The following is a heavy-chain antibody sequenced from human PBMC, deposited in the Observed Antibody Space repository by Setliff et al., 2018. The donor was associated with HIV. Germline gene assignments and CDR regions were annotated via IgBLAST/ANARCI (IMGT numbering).Heavy chain of an antibody. CDR1: GGSISSSSYY. CDR2: IYYSGSA. J-gene: IGHJ6*04. CDR3: ARGPPPSGMDV. V-gene: IGHV4-39*07. Sequence: LSLTCTVSGGSISSSSYYWGWIRQPPGKGLEWIGSIYYSGSAYYNPSLKSRITISVDTSKNQFSLKLSSVTAADTAGYYCARGPPPSGMDVWGKGTSVTVSS.